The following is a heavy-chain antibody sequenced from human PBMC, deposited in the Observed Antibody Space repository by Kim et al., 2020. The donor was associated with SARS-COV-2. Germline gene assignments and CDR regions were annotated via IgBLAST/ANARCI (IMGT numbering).Heavy chain of an antibody. CDR2: IGTAGDT. CDR3: ARLFKEYSGYPFYLDY. V-gene: IGHV3-13*01. Sequence: GGSLRLSCAASGFTFSNYDMHWVRQPTGKGLEWVSGIGTAGDTYYEGSVKGRFTISRENVKNSLYLQMNSLTAGDTAVYYCARLFKEYSGYPFYLDYWGQGALVTVSS. D-gene: IGHD5-12*01. J-gene: IGHJ4*02. CDR1: GFTFSNYD.